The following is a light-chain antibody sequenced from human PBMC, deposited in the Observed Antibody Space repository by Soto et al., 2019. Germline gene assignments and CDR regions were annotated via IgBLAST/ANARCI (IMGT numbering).Light chain of an antibody. Sequence: QLVLTQSPSASASLGASVNLTCTLSSGHSNYAIAWHQQQPEKGPRYLMKVNSDGSHSKGDGIPDRFSGSSSGAERYLTVSSLQSEDEADYYCQTWDTGIRVFGGGTKLTVL. V-gene: IGLV4-69*01. CDR1: SGHSNYA. CDR2: VNSDGSH. CDR3: QTWDTGIRV. J-gene: IGLJ2*01.